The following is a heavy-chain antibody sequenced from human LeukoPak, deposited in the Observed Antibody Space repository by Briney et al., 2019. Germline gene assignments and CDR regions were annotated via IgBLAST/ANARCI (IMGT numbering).Heavy chain of an antibody. Sequence: PSETLSLTCTVPSYSLSSGYYWAWIGQLPGKGLEWTGSIYHSGNTYYSPSLKSRVFISLDPSKNQFSLMLSSVTAADTAVYYCARASGYNWNHGSDYWGQGSLVTVSS. J-gene: IGHJ4*02. D-gene: IGHD1-14*01. CDR2: IYHSGNT. V-gene: IGHV4-38-2*02. CDR3: ARASGYNWNHGSDY. CDR1: SYSLSSGYY.